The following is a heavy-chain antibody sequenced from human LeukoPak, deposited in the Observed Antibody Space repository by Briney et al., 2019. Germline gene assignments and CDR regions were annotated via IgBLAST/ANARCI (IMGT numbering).Heavy chain of an antibody. Sequence: PSETLSLTCAVYGGSFSGYYWSWIRQPPGKGLEWIGEINHSGSTNYNPSLKSRVTISVDTSKNQFSLKLSSVTAADTAGYYCAGLVGATCGSYDYWGQGTLVTVSS. V-gene: IGHV4-34*01. D-gene: IGHD1-26*01. CDR3: AGLVGATCGSYDY. J-gene: IGHJ4*02. CDR1: GGSFSGYY. CDR2: INHSGST.